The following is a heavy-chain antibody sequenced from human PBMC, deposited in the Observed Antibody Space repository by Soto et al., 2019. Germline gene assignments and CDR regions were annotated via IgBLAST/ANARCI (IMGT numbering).Heavy chain of an antibody. CDR1: GFTFSTSD. Sequence: EVQLVESGGALVQPGGSLRLSCVASGFTFSTSDMHWFRQPTGKGLEWVSGIGKFGDTYYPGSVKGRFTISRENAKNSLYLQMNSLRAGDTAVYYCARARYSGFDSWGQGTLVTVSS. CDR3: ARARYSGFDS. J-gene: IGHJ5*01. CDR2: IGKFGDT. V-gene: IGHV3-13*04. D-gene: IGHD1-26*01.